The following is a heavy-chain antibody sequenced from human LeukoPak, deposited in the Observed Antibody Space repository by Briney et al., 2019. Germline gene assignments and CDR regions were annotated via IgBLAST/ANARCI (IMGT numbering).Heavy chain of an antibody. CDR2: IYSGGST. Sequence: GGSLRLSCSASGFTFSSYAMHWVRQAPGKGLEWVSVIYSGGSTYYADSVKGRFTISRDNSKNTLYLQMNSLRGEDTALYYCAKRHSTAWYYLDYWGRGTLVTVSS. J-gene: IGHJ4*02. CDR3: AKRHSTAWYYLDY. CDR1: GFTFSSYA. V-gene: IGHV3-NL1*01. D-gene: IGHD6-13*01.